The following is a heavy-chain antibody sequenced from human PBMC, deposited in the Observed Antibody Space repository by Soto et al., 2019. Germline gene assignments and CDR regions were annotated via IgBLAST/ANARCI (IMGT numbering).Heavy chain of an antibody. J-gene: IGHJ5*02. CDR1: GFTFSSYG. CDR3: AKGGGYCSGGSCYGDNWFDP. CDR2: ISYDGSNK. V-gene: IGHV3-30*18. Sequence: ESGGGVVQPGRSLRLSCAASGFTFSSYGMHWVRQAPGKGLEWVAVISYDGSNKYYADSVKGRFTISRDNSKNTLYLQMNSLRAEDTAVYYCAKGGGYCSGGSCYGDNWFDPWGQGTLVTVSS. D-gene: IGHD2-15*01.